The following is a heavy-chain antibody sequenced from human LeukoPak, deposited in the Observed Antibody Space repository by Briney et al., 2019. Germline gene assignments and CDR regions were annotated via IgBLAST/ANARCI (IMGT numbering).Heavy chain of an antibody. CDR2: INPNSDGT. D-gene: IGHD1-26*01. CDR1: GYTFTGYY. J-gene: IGHJ3*02. CDR3: ARDWGSGSSNDAFDI. Sequence: ASVKVSCKASGYTFTGYYMHWVRQAPGQGLEWMRWINPNSDGTNYAQKFQGRVTMTRDTSISTAYMELSRLRSDDTAVYYCARDWGSGSSNDAFDIWGQGTMVTVSS. V-gene: IGHV1-2*02.